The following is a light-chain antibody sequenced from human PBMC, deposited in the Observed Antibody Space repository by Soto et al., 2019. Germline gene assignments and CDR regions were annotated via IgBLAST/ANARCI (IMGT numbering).Light chain of an antibody. CDR2: DES. J-gene: IGKJ1*01. V-gene: IGKV3-20*01. Sequence: EIVLTQSPGTLSLSPGERATLSCRASQSVTSNYLALYQQKPGQAPRLLIYDESNRATAITDWFSGSGSGTDFTLTISRLESEDFALYYCQQYGDFPRTFRQVTEMEIK. CDR3: QQYGDFPRT. CDR1: QSVTSNY.